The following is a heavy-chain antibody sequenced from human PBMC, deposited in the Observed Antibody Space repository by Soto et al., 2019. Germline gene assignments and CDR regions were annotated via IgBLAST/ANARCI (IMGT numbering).Heavy chain of an antibody. CDR1: GGTFSSYS. D-gene: IGHD1-26*01. J-gene: IGHJ4*02. CDR3: ARAGGRHSGGIDY. V-gene: IGHV1-69*01. CDR2: IIPIFGTA. Sequence: QVQLVQSGAEVKKPGSSVKVSCKASGGTFSSYSINWVLQAPGQWLEWMGEIIPIFGTANYAQKFQGRVTSTADESTSTAYMELSSLRSEDTEVYYCARAGGRHSGGIDYWGQGTLVTVSS.